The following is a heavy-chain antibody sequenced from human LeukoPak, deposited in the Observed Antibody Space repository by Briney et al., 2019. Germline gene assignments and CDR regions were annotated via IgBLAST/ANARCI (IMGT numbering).Heavy chain of an antibody. J-gene: IGHJ6*03. CDR3: ARDGYSYGYTAGHTYYYYYMDV. Sequence: GGSLRLSCAASGFTFSNYWMHWVRQVPGKGLVWVSRINDDGSGTFYADSVKGRFTISRDNSKNTLFLQMNSLRAEDTAVYYCARDGYSYGYTAGHTYYYYYMDVWGKGTTVTVSS. CDR1: GFTFSNYW. D-gene: IGHD5-18*01. CDR2: INDDGSGT. V-gene: IGHV3-74*01.